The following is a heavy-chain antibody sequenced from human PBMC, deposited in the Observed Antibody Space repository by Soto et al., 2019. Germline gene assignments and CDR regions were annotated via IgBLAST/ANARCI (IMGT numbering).Heavy chain of an antibody. D-gene: IGHD4-17*01. J-gene: IGHJ5*02. Sequence: QVQLVQSGAEVKKPGASVKVSCKTSGYTFTNYGINWVRQAPGQGLEWMGWISAYNGNTNYAHKLQGRVTMTTDTSPSTAYMELRCVRYDDTAVYYCARVPTPTYGDSDNNNWFDPWGQGTLVTVSS. CDR3: ARVPTPTYGDSDNNNWFDP. CDR1: GYTFTNYG. CDR2: ISAYNGNT. V-gene: IGHV1-18*04.